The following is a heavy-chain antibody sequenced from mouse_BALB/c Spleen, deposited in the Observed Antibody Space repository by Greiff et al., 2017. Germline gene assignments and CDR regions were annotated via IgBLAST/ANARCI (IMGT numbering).Heavy chain of an antibody. D-gene: IGHD2-3*01. CDR2: INPYNDGT. CDR1: GYTFTSYV. CDR3: ARWRWEYAMDY. V-gene: IGHV1-14*01. Sequence: EVKLMESGPELVKPGASVKMSCKASGYTFTSYVMHWVKQKPGQGLEWIGYINPYNDGTKYNEKFKGKATLTSDKSSSTAYMELSSLTSEDSAVYYCARWRWEYAMDYWGQGTSVTVSS. J-gene: IGHJ4*01.